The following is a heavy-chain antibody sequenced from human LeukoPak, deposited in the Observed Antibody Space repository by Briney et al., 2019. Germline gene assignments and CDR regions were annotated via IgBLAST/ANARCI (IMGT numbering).Heavy chain of an antibody. Sequence: SETRPLTCDVSGYSISSGYYCGWIRQPPGKGLEWIGNIYHSGSTYYNPSLKSRVTISVDTSKNQFSLKLNSMTAADTAVYYCARRRGYTYGFSFDYWGQGTLVTVSP. CDR1: GYSISSGYY. J-gene: IGHJ4*02. V-gene: IGHV4-38-2*01. D-gene: IGHD5-18*01. CDR2: IYHSGST. CDR3: ARRRGYTYGFSFDY.